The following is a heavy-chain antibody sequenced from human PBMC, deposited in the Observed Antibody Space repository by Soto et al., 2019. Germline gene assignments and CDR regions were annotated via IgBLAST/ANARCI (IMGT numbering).Heavy chain of an antibody. J-gene: IGHJ4*02. Sequence: QVQLVESGGGVVQPGRSLTLSCAVSGLTFSDYGMHWVRQAPGKGLEWVAMISYDGSNKYHADSVKGRFTISRDNSKNTLYLQMSSLRGEDTAVSYCAKAGPHFDYWGQGALVTVSS. CDR3: AKAGPHFDY. CDR1: GLTFSDYG. V-gene: IGHV3-30*18. CDR2: ISYDGSNK. D-gene: IGHD7-27*01.